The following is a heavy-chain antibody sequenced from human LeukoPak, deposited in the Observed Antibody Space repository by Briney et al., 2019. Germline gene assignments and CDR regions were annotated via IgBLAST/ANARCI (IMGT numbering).Heavy chain of an antibody. J-gene: IGHJ6*03. V-gene: IGHV4-34*01. CDR2: INHSGST. D-gene: IGHD6-6*01. CDR3: ARWARRAVYYYYYMDV. CDR1: GGSFSGHY. Sequence: SETLSLTCAVYGGSFSGHYWTWIRQPPGKGLEWIGEINHSGSTNYNPSLKSRVTISVDTSKNQFSLKLSSVTAADTAVYYCARWARRAVYYYYYMDVWGKETTVTVSS.